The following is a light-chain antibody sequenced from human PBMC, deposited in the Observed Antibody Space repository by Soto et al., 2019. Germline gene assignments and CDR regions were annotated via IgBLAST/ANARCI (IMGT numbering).Light chain of an antibody. Sequence: EIVLTQSPGTLSLSPGERATLSCRASQSVSGSYLAWYQQKPGQAPSLLIYGASSRATGIPDRFSGSGSGTDFTLTISRREPEDFAVYYCQQYGSPGTFGGGTKVEIK. CDR1: QSVSGSY. V-gene: IGKV3-20*01. CDR2: GAS. CDR3: QQYGSPGT. J-gene: IGKJ4*01.